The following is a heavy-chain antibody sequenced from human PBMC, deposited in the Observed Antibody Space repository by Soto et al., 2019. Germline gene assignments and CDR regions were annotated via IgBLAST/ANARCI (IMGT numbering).Heavy chain of an antibody. J-gene: IGHJ4*02. CDR3: ARGRYGDY. CDR2: ISAHNGNT. D-gene: IGHD1-1*01. Sequence: QVHLVQPGAEVKKPGASVKVSCMGSGYTFTSYGITWVRQAPGQGLEWMGWISAHNGNTDYAQKLQGRVTVTRDTSTSTAYMELRSLRSDDTAVYYCARGRYGDYWGQGALVTVSS. CDR1: GYTFTSYG. V-gene: IGHV1-18*01.